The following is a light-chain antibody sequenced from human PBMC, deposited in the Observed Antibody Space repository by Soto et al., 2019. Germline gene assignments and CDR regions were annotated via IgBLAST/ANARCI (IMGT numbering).Light chain of an antibody. V-gene: IGKV1-9*01. CDR2: TAS. J-gene: IGKJ1*01. CDR1: QGISSY. Sequence: EIELTQTTYFLSASVGDRVTITCRASQGISSYLAWYQLKPGKAPKLLISTASSLQSGVPSRFSGSGSGTEFTLTISSLQPEEFTTYYCQQLDSYPRTSGQGTKVDI. CDR3: QQLDSYPRT.